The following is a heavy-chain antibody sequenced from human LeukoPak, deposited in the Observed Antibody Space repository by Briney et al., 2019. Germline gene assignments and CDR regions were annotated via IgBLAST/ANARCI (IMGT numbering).Heavy chain of an antibody. CDR1: GYTFTSYD. D-gene: IGHD5-12*01. V-gene: IGHV1-8*01. J-gene: IGHJ6*02. CDR2: MNPNSGNT. Sequence: ASVKVSCKASGYTFTSYDINWVRQATGQGLEWMGWMNPNSGNTGYAQKFQGRVTMTRNTSISTAYMELSSLRSEDTAVYYCARMVSGYDFPSYYYYGIVVWGQGPTVTVSS. CDR3: ARMVSGYDFPSYYYYGIVV.